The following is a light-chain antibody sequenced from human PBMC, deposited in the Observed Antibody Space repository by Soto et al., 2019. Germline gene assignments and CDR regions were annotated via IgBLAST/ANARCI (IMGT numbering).Light chain of an antibody. CDR1: SSNIGALDG. Sequence: QSVLTQPGPMSGTPGLAGTISYTGSSSNIGALDGVHWSQHLPVGVPELLVYGDIDRASGVPDRFYGSKSGNSASLSITGHRAEDEAEDSGHSFASSVSGAVFGSGTKVTVL. CDR3: HSFASSVSGAV. CDR2: GDI. V-gene: IGLV1-40*01. J-gene: IGLJ1*01.